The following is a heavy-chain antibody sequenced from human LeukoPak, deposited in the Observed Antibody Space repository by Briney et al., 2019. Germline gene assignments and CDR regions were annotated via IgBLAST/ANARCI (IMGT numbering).Heavy chain of an antibody. CDR3: ARAGITGTTDY. J-gene: IGHJ4*02. V-gene: IGHV3-11*01. CDR2: ISSSGTTI. Sequence: GGSLRLSCAASGFTSSDYYMTWIRQAPGKGLEWVSYISSSGTTIYYADSVKGRFTISRDNSKNTLYLQMNSLRAEDTAVYYCARAGITGTTDYWGQGTLVTVSS. D-gene: IGHD1-20*01. CDR1: GFTSSDYY.